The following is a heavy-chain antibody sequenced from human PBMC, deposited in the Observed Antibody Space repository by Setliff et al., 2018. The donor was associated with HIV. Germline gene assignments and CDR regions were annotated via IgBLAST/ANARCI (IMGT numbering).Heavy chain of an antibody. CDR1: GGSISSNW. CDR3: ARQGLVLVPASIDWRLPPSPIDY. Sequence: SETLSLTCAVSGGSISSNWWSWIRQPPGKGLEWIGEINHSGSTNYNPSLKSRVTISVDTSKNQFSLRLSSVTAADTAVYYCARQGLVLVPASIDWRLPPSPIDYWGQGALVTVSS. CDR2: INHSGST. J-gene: IGHJ4*02. D-gene: IGHD2-2*01. V-gene: IGHV4-34*01.